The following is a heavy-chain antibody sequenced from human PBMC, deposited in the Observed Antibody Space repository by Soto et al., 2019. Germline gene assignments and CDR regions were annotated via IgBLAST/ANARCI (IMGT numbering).Heavy chain of an antibody. CDR2: ISAYNGNT. Sequence: ASVKVSCKASGYTFTSYGISWVRQAPGQGLEWMGWISAYNGNTNYAQKLQGRVTMTTDTSTSTAYMELRSLRSDDTAVYYCARDSGYCSGGSCYSSDAFDIWGQGTMVTVSS. D-gene: IGHD2-15*01. V-gene: IGHV1-18*01. J-gene: IGHJ3*02. CDR1: GYTFTSYG. CDR3: ARDSGYCSGGSCYSSDAFDI.